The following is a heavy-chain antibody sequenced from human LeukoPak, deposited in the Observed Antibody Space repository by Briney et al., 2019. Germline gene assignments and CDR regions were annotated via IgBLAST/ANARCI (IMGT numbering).Heavy chain of an antibody. Sequence: GGSLRLSCAASGFTFSTYWMTWVRQAPGEGLEWVANIKQDGSEKYYVDSVKGRFTISRDNAKNSLYLQMNSLRAEDTAVYYCARASQVVAQIYYFDYWGQGTLVTVSS. CDR2: IKQDGSEK. J-gene: IGHJ4*02. V-gene: IGHV3-7*01. CDR3: ARASQVVAQIYYFDY. CDR1: GFTFSTYW. D-gene: IGHD2-15*01.